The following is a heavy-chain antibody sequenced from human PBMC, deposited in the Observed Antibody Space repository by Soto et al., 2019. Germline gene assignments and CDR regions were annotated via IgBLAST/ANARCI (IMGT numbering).Heavy chain of an antibody. J-gene: IGHJ5*02. CDR1: GYTFTSYH. D-gene: IGHD1-26*01. CDR2: INPSGGST. Sequence: QVQLVQSGAEVKKPGASVKVSCKASGYTFTSYHIHWVRQAPGQGLEWMGIINPSGGSTTFAQKFQGRVAMTRDTSKSTVYMELTSLRSEDTAIYFCARLVTLAGPWFDPWGQGTLVTVSS. V-gene: IGHV1-46*03. CDR3: ARLVTLAGPWFDP.